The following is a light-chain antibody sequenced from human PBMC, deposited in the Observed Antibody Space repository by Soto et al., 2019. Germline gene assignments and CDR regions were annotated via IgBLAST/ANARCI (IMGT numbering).Light chain of an antibody. CDR2: GAA. CDR3: KQSYSTQWT. CDR1: QNIRNY. Sequence: DIQMTQSPSSLSASVGDRVAITCRASQNIRNYLNWYQQKPGKAPRVLIYGAASLQSGVPSRFSGSGSGTNFSLTITDVQADDFAIYYCKQSYSTQWTFGQGTKLEIK. J-gene: IGKJ1*01. V-gene: IGKV1-39*01.